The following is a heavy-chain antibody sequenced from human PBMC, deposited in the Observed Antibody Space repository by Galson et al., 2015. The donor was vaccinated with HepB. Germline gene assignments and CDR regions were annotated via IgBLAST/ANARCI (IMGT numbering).Heavy chain of an antibody. D-gene: IGHD3-22*01. J-gene: IGHJ1*01. Sequence: AEVKKPGESLRISCKGSRYSFTSYWISWVRQMPGKGLEWMGRIDPSNSYTNYSPSFQGHVTISADKSISTAYLQWSSLKASDTAMYYCARRASSGYDFQSWGQGTLVTVSS. CDR3: ARRASSGYDFQS. V-gene: IGHV5-10-1*01. CDR2: IDPSNSYT. CDR1: RYSFTSYW.